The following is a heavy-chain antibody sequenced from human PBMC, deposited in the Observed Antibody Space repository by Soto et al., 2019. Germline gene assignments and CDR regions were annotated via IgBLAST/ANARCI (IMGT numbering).Heavy chain of an antibody. CDR2: IIPIFGTA. J-gene: IGHJ3*02. CDR1: GGTFSSYA. Sequence: SVKVSCKASGGTFSSYAISWVRQAPGQGLEWMGGIIPIFGTANYAQKFQGRVTITADESTSTAYMELSSLRSEDTAVYYCAREKAGFPPRGAFDIWGQGTMVTVSS. D-gene: IGHD6-13*01. V-gene: IGHV1-69*13. CDR3: AREKAGFPPRGAFDI.